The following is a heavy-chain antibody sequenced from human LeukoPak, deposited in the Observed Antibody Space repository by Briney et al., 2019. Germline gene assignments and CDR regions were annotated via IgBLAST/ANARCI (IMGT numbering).Heavy chain of an antibody. Sequence: SETLSLTCTVSGGSISSGSYSWSWIRQPAGKGLEWIGRIYTSGSTNYNPSLKSRVTLSVDTSKNQFSLKVSSVTAADTAVYYCARELTGDAFDIWGQGTMVTVSS. CDR2: IYTSGST. V-gene: IGHV4-61*02. CDR3: ARELTGDAFDI. CDR1: GGSISSGSYS. J-gene: IGHJ3*02. D-gene: IGHD7-27*01.